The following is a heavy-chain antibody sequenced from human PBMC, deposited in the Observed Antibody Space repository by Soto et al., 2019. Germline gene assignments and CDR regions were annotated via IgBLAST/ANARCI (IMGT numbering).Heavy chain of an antibody. V-gene: IGHV4-4*02. D-gene: IGHD2-2*01. CDR3: ARDPPLPAAMVD. Sequence: QVQLQESGPGLVKPSGTLSLTCAVSGGSISSSNWWSWVRQPPGKGLEWIGEIYHSGSTNYNPSLKRRVTISVDKSKNQFSRQLSSVAAADTALYYCARDPPLPAAMVDWGQGTLVTVSS. CDR2: IYHSGST. CDR1: GGSISSSNW. J-gene: IGHJ4*02.